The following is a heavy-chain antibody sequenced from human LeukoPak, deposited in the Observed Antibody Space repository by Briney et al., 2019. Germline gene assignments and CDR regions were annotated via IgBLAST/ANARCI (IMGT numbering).Heavy chain of an antibody. CDR1: GFTVSSNY. Sequence: GGSLRLSCAASGFTVSSNYMSWVRQAPGKGLEWVSVIYSGGSTYYADSVKGRFTISRDNSKNALFMQMNSLRAEDAAIYYCAKETSAYYYGELDSWGQGTLVTVSS. J-gene: IGHJ4*02. D-gene: IGHD3-22*01. V-gene: IGHV3-66*01. CDR3: AKETSAYYYGELDS. CDR2: IYSGGST.